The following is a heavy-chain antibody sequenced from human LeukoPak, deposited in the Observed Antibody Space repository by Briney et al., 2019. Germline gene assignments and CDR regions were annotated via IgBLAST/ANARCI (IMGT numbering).Heavy chain of an antibody. V-gene: IGHV4-59*01. J-gene: IGHJ5*02. D-gene: IGHD4-17*01. Sequence: PSETLSLTCTVSGGSISSYYWSWIRQPPGKGLEWIGYIYYSGSTNYNPSLKGRVTISVDTSKNQFSLKLSSVTAADTAVYYCARDRSPVTTTRGWFDPWGQGTLVTVSS. CDR1: GGSISSYY. CDR2: IYYSGST. CDR3: ARDRSPVTTTRGWFDP.